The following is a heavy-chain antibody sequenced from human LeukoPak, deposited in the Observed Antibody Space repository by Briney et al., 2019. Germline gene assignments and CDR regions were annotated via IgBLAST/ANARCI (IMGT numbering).Heavy chain of an antibody. Sequence: SETLSLTCTVSGGSISSYYWSWIRQPPGKGLEWIGYIYYSGSTNYNPSLKSRVTISVDTSKNQFSLKLSSVTAADTAVYYCATINEYSSSVDYCGQGTLVTVSS. CDR1: GGSISSYY. CDR2: IYYSGST. CDR3: ATINEYSSSVDY. V-gene: IGHV4-59*01. J-gene: IGHJ4*02. D-gene: IGHD6-6*01.